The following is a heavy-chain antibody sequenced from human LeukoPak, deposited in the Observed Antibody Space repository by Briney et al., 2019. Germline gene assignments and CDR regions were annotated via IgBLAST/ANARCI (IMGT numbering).Heavy chain of an antibody. J-gene: IGHJ3*02. V-gene: IGHV1-2*06. Sequence: RASVKVSCKASVYTFTGYYMHWVRQAPGQGLEWMGRINPNSGGTNYAQKFQGRVTMTRDTSISTAYMELSRLRSDDTAVYYCARGGSTEDALDIWGQGTMVTVSS. CDR2: INPNSGGT. CDR3: ARGGSTEDALDI. D-gene: IGHD1-26*01. CDR1: VYTFTGYY.